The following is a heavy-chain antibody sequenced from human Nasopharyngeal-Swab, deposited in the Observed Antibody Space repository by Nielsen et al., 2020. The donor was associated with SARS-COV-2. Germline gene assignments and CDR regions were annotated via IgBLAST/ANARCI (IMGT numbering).Heavy chain of an antibody. CDR1: GFTFSSYG. CDR2: ISYDGDSK. CDR3: AREQGYYYGSGSYSG. D-gene: IGHD3-10*01. J-gene: IGHJ4*02. V-gene: IGHV3-30*03. Sequence: GESLKISCAASGFTFSSYGMLWVRQAPGKGLEWVALISYDGDSKYYAASVKGRFTLSRDNSKNTLYLQMNSLRAEDTAVYYCAREQGYYYGSGSYSGWGQGTLVTVSS.